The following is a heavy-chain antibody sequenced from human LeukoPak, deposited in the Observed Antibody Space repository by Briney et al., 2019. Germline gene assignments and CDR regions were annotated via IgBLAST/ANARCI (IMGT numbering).Heavy chain of an antibody. CDR2: IYYNGGT. J-gene: IGHJ4*02. Sequence: SETLSLTCSVSGGSISSYYWSWIRQSPGRGLEWIGCIYYNGGTNYNPSLKSRVTISVDTSKNQFSLRLSSVTAADMAVYFCARIAVSGYSSSWYDYWGQGTLVTVSS. V-gene: IGHV4-59*01. CDR1: GGSISSYY. CDR3: ARIAVSGYSSSWYDY. D-gene: IGHD6-13*01.